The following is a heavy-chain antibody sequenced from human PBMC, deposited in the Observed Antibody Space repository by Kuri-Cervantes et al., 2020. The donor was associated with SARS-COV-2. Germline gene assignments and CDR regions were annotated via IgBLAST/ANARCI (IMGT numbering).Heavy chain of an antibody. D-gene: IGHD1-26*01. CDR3: ARGEGAAPDLDAFDI. V-gene: IGHV1-18*01. CDR2: ISAYNGNT. J-gene: IGHJ3*02. Sequence: ASVKVSCKASVYTFTSYGISWVRQAPGQGLEWMGWISAYNGNTNYAQKLQGRVTMTTDTSTSTAYMELRSLRSDDTAVYYCARGEGAAPDLDAFDIWGQGTIVTVSS. CDR1: VYTFTSYG.